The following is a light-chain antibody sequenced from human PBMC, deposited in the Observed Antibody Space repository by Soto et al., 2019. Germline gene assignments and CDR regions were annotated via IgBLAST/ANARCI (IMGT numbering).Light chain of an antibody. CDR1: QNLGTLY. CDR3: QQYGSSGT. Sequence: EIVFAYSSGTRSFSRVERGTLSCRASQNLGTLYLAWFQQKSGQAPRLLIYSASRRATGIPDRFTGSGSGTDFTLTISRLETEDFAVYYCQQYGSSGTFGQGTKVDIK. V-gene: IGKV3-20*01. J-gene: IGKJ1*01. CDR2: SAS.